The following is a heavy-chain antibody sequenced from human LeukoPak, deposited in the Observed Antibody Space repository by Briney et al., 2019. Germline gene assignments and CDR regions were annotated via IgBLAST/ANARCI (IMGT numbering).Heavy chain of an antibody. CDR1: GGSFSGYY. V-gene: IGHV4-34*01. D-gene: IGHD2-2*01. CDR2: INHSGST. CDR3: ARARETVPAAMLDY. Sequence: SETLSLTCAVYGGSFSGYYWGWIRQPPGKGLEWIGEINHSGSTNYNPSLKSRVTISVDTSKNQFSLKLSSVTAADTAVYYCARARETVPAAMLDYWGQGTLVTVSS. J-gene: IGHJ4*02.